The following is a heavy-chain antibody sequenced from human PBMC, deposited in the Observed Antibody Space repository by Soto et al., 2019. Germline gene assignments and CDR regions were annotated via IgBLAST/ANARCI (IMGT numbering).Heavy chain of an antibody. J-gene: IGHJ4*01. Sequence: SETLSLTCTVSGGSMSSYYWTWIRQPPGKGLEWIGYIYNSERSNYSPSLKSRVTMSIDTSKNQFSLKLTSVTAADTAVYYCAWGYSGYDAALDYWGQGTLVTVSS. CDR2: IYNSERS. V-gene: IGHV4-59*01. CDR1: GGSMSSYY. D-gene: IGHD5-12*01. CDR3: AWGYSGYDAALDY.